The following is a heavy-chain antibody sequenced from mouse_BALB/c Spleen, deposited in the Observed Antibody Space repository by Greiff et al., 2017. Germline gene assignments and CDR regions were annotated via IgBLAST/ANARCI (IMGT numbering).Heavy chain of an antibody. CDR3: ARRRFYGNYYAMDY. V-gene: IGHV1-87*01. D-gene: IGHD2-1*01. J-gene: IGHJ4*01. CDR2: IYPGDGDT. Sequence: VKLVESGAELARPGASVKLSCKASGYTFTSYWMQWVKQRPGQGLEWIGAIYPGDGDTRYTQKFKGKATLTADKSSSTAYMQLSSLASEDSAVYYCARRRFYGNYYAMDYWGQGTSVTVSS. CDR1: GYTFTSYW.